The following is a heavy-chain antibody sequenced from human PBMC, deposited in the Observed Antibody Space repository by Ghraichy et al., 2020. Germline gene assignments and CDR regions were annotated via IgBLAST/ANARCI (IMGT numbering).Heavy chain of an antibody. D-gene: IGHD5-18*01. V-gene: IGHV3-21*01. CDR3: ARDQWIQLFVASKDAFDI. Sequence: GGSLRLSCAASGFTFSSYSMNWVRQAPGKGLEWVSSISSSSSYIYYADSVKGRFTISRDNAKNSLYLQMNSLRAEDTAVYYCARDQWIQLFVASKDAFDIWGQGTMVTVSS. J-gene: IGHJ3*02. CDR1: GFTFSSYS. CDR2: ISSSSSYI.